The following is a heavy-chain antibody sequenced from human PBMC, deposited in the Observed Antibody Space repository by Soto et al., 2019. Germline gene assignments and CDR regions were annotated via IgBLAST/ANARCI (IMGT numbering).Heavy chain of an antibody. CDR1: GFTFSSYS. CDR2: ISSSSSYI. Sequence: EVQLVESGGGLVKPGGSLRLSCAASGFTFSSYSMNWVRQAPGKGLEWVSSISSSSSYIYYADSVKGRFTISRDNAKNSLYLQMNSLRAEDTAVYYCASMFGELSFNCFDPWGQGTLVTVSS. CDR3: ASMFGELSFNCFDP. J-gene: IGHJ5*02. V-gene: IGHV3-21*01. D-gene: IGHD3-10*02.